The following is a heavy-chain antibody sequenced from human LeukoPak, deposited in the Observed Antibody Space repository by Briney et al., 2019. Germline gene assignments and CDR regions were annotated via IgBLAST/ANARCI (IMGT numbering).Heavy chain of an antibody. CDR1: GGSISSYY. Sequence: SETLSLTCTVSGGSISSYYWSWIRQPPGKGLEWIGYIYYSGSTNYNPSLKSRVTISVDTSKNQFSLKLSSVTAADTAVYYCARVKRNLKNCSGGSCYSGRFDYWGQGTLVTVPS. V-gene: IGHV4-59*12. D-gene: IGHD2-15*01. J-gene: IGHJ4*02. CDR2: IYYSGST. CDR3: ARVKRNLKNCSGGSCYSGRFDY.